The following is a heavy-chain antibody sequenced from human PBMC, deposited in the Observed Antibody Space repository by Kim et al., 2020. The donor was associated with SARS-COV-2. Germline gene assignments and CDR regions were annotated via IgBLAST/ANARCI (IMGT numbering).Heavy chain of an antibody. CDR1: GDSVSSNTAT. Sequence: SQTLSLTCAISGDSVSSNTATWNWIRQSPSRGLEWLGRTYYRSKWYYDYAISVKSRFTINPDTSKNQFSLQLNSVTPEDTAVYYCARATGGRGSRFDPWGQVTLVTVSS. J-gene: IGHJ5*02. CDR3: ARATGGRGSRFDP. CDR2: TYYRSKWYY. V-gene: IGHV6-1*01. D-gene: IGHD2-15*01.